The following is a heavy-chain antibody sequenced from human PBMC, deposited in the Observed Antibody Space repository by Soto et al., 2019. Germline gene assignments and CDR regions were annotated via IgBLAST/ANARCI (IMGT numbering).Heavy chain of an antibody. Sequence: PGGSLRLSCAASGFTFSSYAMHWVRQAPGKGLEWVAVISYDGSNKYYADSVKGRFTISRDNSKNTLYLQMNSLRAEDTAVYYCAHPSGVYSEVAYFQHWGQGTLVTVSS. CDR2: ISYDGSNK. V-gene: IGHV3-30-3*01. CDR3: AHPSGVYSEVAYFQH. D-gene: IGHD1-26*01. CDR1: GFTFSSYA. J-gene: IGHJ1*01.